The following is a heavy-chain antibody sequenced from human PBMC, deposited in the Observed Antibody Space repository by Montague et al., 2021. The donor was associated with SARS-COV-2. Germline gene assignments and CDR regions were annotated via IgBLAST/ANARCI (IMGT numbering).Heavy chain of an antibody. CDR1: GFTFSRYA. Sequence: SLRLSCAASGFTFSRYAMHWVRQAPGKGLEWVAVISYDGSNKYYADSVKGRFTISRDNSKNTLYLQMNSLRAEDTAVYYCARDGGWFGELYYRGSGYYYYGMDVWGQGTTVTVSS. CDR3: ARDGGWFGELYYRGSGYYYYGMDV. D-gene: IGHD3-10*01. J-gene: IGHJ6*02. V-gene: IGHV3-30-3*01. CDR2: ISYDGSNK.